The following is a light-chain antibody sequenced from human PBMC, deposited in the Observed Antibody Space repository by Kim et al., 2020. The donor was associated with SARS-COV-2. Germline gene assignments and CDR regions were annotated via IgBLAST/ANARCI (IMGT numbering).Light chain of an antibody. Sequence: GQRVPISCSGSSSNIGTNTVNWYQQLPGTAPKLLIYTSNQRPSGVPDRFSGSKSGTSASLAISGLQSEDEGDYYCGAWDDTLKGYVFGTGTKVTVL. CDR3: GAWDDTLKGYV. V-gene: IGLV1-44*01. CDR2: TSN. CDR1: SSNIGTNT. J-gene: IGLJ1*01.